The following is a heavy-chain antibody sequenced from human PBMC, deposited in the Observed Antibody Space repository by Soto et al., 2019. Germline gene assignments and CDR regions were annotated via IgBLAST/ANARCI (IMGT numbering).Heavy chain of an antibody. V-gene: IGHV3-30-3*01. Sequence: QVPLVESGGGVVQPGRSLRLSCAASGFTFSTYAMHWVQQAPGKGLGWVALISYDGSNKYYADSVKGRFTIARDNSKNTLYLQMNSLTTEDTAVYYCGRCSSTSCHLGADYWGQGTLVTVSS. CDR1: GFTFSTYA. D-gene: IGHD2-2*01. CDR3: GRCSSTSCHLGADY. CDR2: ISYDGSNK. J-gene: IGHJ4*02.